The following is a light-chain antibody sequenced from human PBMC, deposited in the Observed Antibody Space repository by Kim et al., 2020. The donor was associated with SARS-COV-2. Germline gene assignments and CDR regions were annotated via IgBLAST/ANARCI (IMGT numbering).Light chain of an antibody. CDR2: DVF. J-gene: IGLJ2*01. CDR3: SSYSDSGTSVL. Sequence: QSITISCTGTASDIGGYNYVSWYQQHPGKAPRLIIYDVFYRPSGLSDRFSGSKSGNTASLTISGLQAEDEADYFCSSYSDSGTSVLFGGGTQLTVL. CDR1: ASDIGGYNY. V-gene: IGLV2-14*03.